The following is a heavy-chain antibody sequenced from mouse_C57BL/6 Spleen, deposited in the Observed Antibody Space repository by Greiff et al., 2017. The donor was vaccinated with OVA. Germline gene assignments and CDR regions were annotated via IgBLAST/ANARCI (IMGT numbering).Heavy chain of an antibody. V-gene: IGHV3-6*01. Sequence: DVKLVESGPGLVKPSQSLSLTCSVTGYSITSGYYWNWIRQFPGNKLEWMGYISYDGSNNYNPSLKNRISITRDTSKNQFFLKLNSVTTEDTATYYCAREGGWLRRGNFDVWGTGTTVTVSS. J-gene: IGHJ1*03. CDR1: GYSITSGYY. CDR3: AREGGWLRRGNFDV. CDR2: ISYDGSN. D-gene: IGHD2-2*01.